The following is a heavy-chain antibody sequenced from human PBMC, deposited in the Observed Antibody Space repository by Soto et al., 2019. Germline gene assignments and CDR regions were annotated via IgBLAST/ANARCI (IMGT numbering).Heavy chain of an antibody. CDR1: GFTFSSYA. CDR3: AKGGEGYCSGTSCLYHMDA. D-gene: IGHD2-15*01. CDR2: ISDSGST. Sequence: EVQLLESGGGLVQPGGSRRLSCAASGFTFSSYAMSWVRQAPGKGLEWVSTISDSGSTYYADSVKGRFTISRDISKNTLYVQMSSLRAEDTAVYYCAKGGEGYCSGTSCLYHMDAWGKGTTVTGSS. V-gene: IGHV3-23*01. J-gene: IGHJ6*03.